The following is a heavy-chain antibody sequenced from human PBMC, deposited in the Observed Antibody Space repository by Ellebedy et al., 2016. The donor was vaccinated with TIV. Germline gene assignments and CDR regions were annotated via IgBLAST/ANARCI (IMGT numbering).Heavy chain of an antibody. V-gene: IGHV1-8*01. CDR1: GYTFTSYD. CDR2: MNPNSGNT. CDR3: ARDLWLQFGDFGY. J-gene: IGHJ4*02. Sequence: AASVQVSCKASGYTFTSYDINWVRQATGQGLEWMGWMNPNSGNTGYAQKLQGRVTMPTDTSTSTAYMELRSLRSDDTAVYYCARDLWLQFGDFGYWGQGTLVTVSS. D-gene: IGHD5-24*01.